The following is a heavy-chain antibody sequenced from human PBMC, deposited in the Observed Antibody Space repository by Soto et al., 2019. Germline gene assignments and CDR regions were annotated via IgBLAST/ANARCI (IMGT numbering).Heavy chain of an antibody. Sequence: QVQLLESGGGVVQPGRSLRLSCAASGFAFSSYAMHWVRQAPGKGLEWVAVISYDGYNKYYADSVKGRFTISRDNSKNTLYLQMSSLRPEDTAVYYCARDPNEGASFDYWGQGTLDTVSS. CDR2: ISYDGYNK. J-gene: IGHJ4*02. CDR1: GFAFSSYA. CDR3: ARDPNEGASFDY. V-gene: IGHV3-30-3*01. D-gene: IGHD1-26*01.